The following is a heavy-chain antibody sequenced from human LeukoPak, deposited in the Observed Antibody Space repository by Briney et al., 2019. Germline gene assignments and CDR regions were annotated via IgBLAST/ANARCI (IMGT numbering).Heavy chain of an antibody. J-gene: IGHJ4*02. D-gene: IGHD6-19*01. CDR3: ARHYQWGIAVAGVKPYFDY. Sequence: GGSLRLSCAASGFTFTTYAIHWVRQAPGKGLEWVAVISYDGTNKYYADSVKGRFTISRDNSKNTLYLQMNSLRAEDTAVYYCARHYQWGIAVAGVKPYFDYWGQGTLVTVSS. CDR2: ISYDGTNK. V-gene: IGHV3-30*14. CDR1: GFTFTTYA.